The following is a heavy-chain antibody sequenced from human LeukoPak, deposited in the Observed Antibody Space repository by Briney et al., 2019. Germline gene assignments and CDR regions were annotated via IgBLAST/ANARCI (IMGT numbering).Heavy chain of an antibody. CDR3: ARDSKFGRANWFDP. V-gene: IGHV1-2*02. Sequence: GASVKVSCKASGYTFTGYYMHWVRQAPGQGPEWMGWINPNSGGTNYAQKFQGRVTMTRDTSISTAYMELSRLRSDDTAVYYCARDSKFGRANWFDPWGQGTLVTVSS. J-gene: IGHJ5*02. D-gene: IGHD3-10*01. CDR2: INPNSGGT. CDR1: GYTFTGYY.